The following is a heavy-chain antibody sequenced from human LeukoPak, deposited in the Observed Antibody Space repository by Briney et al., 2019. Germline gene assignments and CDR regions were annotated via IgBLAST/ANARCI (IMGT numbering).Heavy chain of an antibody. CDR1: GYTFTGYY. CDR2: INPNSGGT. D-gene: IGHD6-19*01. J-gene: IGHJ5*02. CDR3: ARVPYIAVAGTVWFDP. Sequence: ASVKVSCKASGYTFTGYYMHWVRQAPGQGLEWMGWINPNSGGTNYAQKFQGRVTMTRDTSISTAHMELSRLRSDDTAVYYCARVPYIAVAGTVWFDPWGQGTLVTVSS. V-gene: IGHV1-2*02.